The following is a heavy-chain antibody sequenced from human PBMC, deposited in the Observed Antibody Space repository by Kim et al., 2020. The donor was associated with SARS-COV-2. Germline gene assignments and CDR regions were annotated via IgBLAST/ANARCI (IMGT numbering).Heavy chain of an antibody. V-gene: IGHV3-74*03. CDR2: ITSDGSST. D-gene: IGHD4-17*01. Sequence: GGSLRLSCVASGFSFSSYWMYWVRQGPGKGLVCVSRITSDGSSTTYADSVKGRFTISRDNAKSTLYLQMNSLRVEDTAVYYCARDNYGKFDYWGQGSLL. J-gene: IGHJ4*02. CDR3: ARDNYGKFDY. CDR1: GFSFSSYW.